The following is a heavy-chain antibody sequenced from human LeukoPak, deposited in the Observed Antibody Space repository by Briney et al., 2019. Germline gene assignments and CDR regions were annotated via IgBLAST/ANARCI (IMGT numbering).Heavy chain of an antibody. V-gene: IGHV3-23*01. CDR3: AKGYKDFWSGYYKNGASGFDY. J-gene: IGHJ4*02. D-gene: IGHD3-3*02. CDR1: GFTFSSYG. CDR2: ISGSGGST. Sequence: GGSLRLSCAASGFTFSSYGMSWVRQAPGKGLEWVSAISGSGGSTYYADSVKGRFTISRDNSKNTLYLQMNSLRAEDTAVYYCAKGYKDFWSGYYKNGASGFDYWGQGTLVTVSS.